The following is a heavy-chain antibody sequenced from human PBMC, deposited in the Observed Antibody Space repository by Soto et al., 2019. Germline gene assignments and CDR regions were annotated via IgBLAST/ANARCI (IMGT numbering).Heavy chain of an antibody. J-gene: IGHJ6*02. CDR1: GFTLGSYW. V-gene: IGHV3-7*03. D-gene: IGHD2-2*01. CDR2: IKQEGSEK. CDR3: ARDTGVVPPADGYLFYGMDV. Sequence: EVQLVESGGGLVQRGGSLRLSCAASGFTLGSYWMSWVRQAPGQGLESVANIKQEGSEKYYVDSVKGRFTISRDNAKNSLYLQMNSLRAEDTAVYYCARDTGVVPPADGYLFYGMDVWGQGTTVTVS.